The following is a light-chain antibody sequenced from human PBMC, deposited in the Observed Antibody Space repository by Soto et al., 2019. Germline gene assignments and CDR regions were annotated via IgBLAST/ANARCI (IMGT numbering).Light chain of an antibody. CDR2: DAS. J-gene: IGKJ1*01. V-gene: IGKV1-5*01. CDR3: QHYDSFWS. CDR1: ESISRW. Sequence: ISMTQSPSTLSASLGDGLNITCRASESISRWLAWYQQKPGKAPKLLVYDASTLETGVPSRFSGSGSGAEFTLTITGLQPEDIATYSCQHYDSFWSFGQGTKVDIK.